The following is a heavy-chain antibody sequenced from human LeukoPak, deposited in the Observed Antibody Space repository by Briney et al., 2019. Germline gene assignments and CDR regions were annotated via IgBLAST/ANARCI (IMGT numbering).Heavy chain of an antibody. V-gene: IGHV3-53*01. Sequence: PGGSLRLSCAASGFTVSSNYMSWVRQAPGKGLEWVSVIYSGGSTYYADSVKGRFTISRDNSKNTLYLQTNSLRAEDTAVYYCARAAPYDAFDIWGQGTMVTVSS. CDR2: IYSGGST. CDR1: GFTVSSNY. CDR3: ARAAPYDAFDI. J-gene: IGHJ3*02. D-gene: IGHD3-3*01.